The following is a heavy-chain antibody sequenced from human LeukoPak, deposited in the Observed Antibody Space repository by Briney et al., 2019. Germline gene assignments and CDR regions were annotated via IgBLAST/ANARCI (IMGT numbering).Heavy chain of an antibody. CDR2: IWYDGSNK. CDR1: GFPFSSYG. Sequence: GGSLRLSCGASGFPFSSYGMHWVRQPPAKGLEGVAVIWYDGSNKYYGDSVKGRFTISRDNSKKTLYLQMNSLRVEDTAVYYCARGDGYNDAEYLQHWGQGTLVTVS. D-gene: IGHD5-24*01. J-gene: IGHJ1*01. V-gene: IGHV3-33*01. CDR3: ARGDGYNDAEYLQH.